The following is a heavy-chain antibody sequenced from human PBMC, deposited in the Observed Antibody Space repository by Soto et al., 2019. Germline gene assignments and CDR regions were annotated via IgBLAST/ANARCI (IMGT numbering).Heavy chain of an antibody. CDR2: ISNSGGST. CDR3: AKDWTSI. V-gene: IGHV3-23*01. J-gene: IGHJ3*02. Sequence: GGSLRLSCAASGLTFSSHSMTWLRQAPGKGLEWVSTISNSGGSTYYIDSVKGRFTISRDNSKNTLYLQMNSLRAEDTAVYFCAKDWTSIWGQGTMVTVSS. D-gene: IGHD3-3*01. CDR1: GLTFSSHS.